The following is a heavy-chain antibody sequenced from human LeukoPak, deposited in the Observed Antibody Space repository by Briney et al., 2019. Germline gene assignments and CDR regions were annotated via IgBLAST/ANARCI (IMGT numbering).Heavy chain of an antibody. D-gene: IGHD1-26*01. J-gene: IGHJ4*02. CDR2: IKGDGTST. Sequence: GGSLRLSCTVSGFTFSTHWMRWVRQAPGKGLVWVSHIKGDGTSTNYADSVKGRFSISRDNSKNTLYLQLNSLRVDDTAEYYCAKAHGGSYHSGIDWGQGTLVIVSS. CDR1: GFTFSTHW. V-gene: IGHV3-74*01. CDR3: AKAHGGSYHSGID.